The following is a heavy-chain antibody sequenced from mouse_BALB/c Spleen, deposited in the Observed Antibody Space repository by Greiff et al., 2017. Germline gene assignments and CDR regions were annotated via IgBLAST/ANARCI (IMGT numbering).Heavy chain of an antibody. Sequence: VQLQQSGAELVRPGVSVKISCKGSGYTFTDYAMHWVKQSHAKSLEWIGVISTYYGDASYNQKFKGKATMTVDKSSSTAYMELARLTSEDSAIYYCARKEDAMDYWGQGTSVTVSS. V-gene: IGHV1S137*01. CDR2: ISTYYGDA. CDR3: ARKEDAMDY. J-gene: IGHJ4*01. CDR1: GYTFTDYA.